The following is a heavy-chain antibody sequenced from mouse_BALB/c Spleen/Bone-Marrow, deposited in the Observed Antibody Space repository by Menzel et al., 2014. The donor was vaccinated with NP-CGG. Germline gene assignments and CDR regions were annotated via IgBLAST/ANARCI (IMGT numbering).Heavy chain of an antibody. V-gene: IGHV5-17*02. Sequence: EVMLVESGGGLVQPGGSRKHSCAASGFTFRSFGMHWVRQAPEKGLVWVAYIISDSSAVYYADPVKVRFTIPRDNPKNTLFLQMTGLRSEDPAVYCYTRGGNWDGFGYWGQGTPLTVSS. D-gene: IGHD4-1*01. CDR1: GFTFRSFG. J-gene: IGHJ2*01. CDR2: IISDSSAV. CDR3: TRGGNWDGFGY.